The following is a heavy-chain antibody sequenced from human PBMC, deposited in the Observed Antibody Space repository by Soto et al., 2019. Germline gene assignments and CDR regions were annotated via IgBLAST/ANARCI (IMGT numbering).Heavy chain of an antibody. J-gene: IGHJ4*02. CDR3: ANIPSGGYYDSSGYYYNVYHLAY. Sequence: PGGSLRLSCAASGFTFSSYAMSWVRQAPGKGLEWVSAISGSGGSTYYADSVKGRFTISRDNSKNTLYLQMNSLRAEDTAVYHCANIPSGGYYDSSGYYYNVYHLAYWGQGTLVTVSS. D-gene: IGHD3-22*01. CDR2: ISGSGGST. CDR1: GFTFSSYA. V-gene: IGHV3-23*01.